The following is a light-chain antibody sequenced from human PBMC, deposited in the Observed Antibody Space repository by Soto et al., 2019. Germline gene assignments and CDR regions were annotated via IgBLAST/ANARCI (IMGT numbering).Light chain of an antibody. Sequence: MLLTPSPGTRALFSVETASLSYRASQSVSSSYLAWYQQKPGQAPRLLIYGASSRATGIPDRFSGSGSGTDFTLTSSRLEPADFAVYYCQQYGSSPRTLGYWAKVGIK. V-gene: IGKV3-20*01. CDR3: QQYGSSPRT. CDR1: QSVSSSY. CDR2: GAS. J-gene: IGKJ1*01.